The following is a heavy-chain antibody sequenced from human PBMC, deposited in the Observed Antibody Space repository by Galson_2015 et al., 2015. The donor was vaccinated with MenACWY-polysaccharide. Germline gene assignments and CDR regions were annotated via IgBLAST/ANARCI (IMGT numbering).Heavy chain of an antibody. CDR3: AREGGGGGYCSSTSCRGAFDI. CDR2: ISSNGSTV. CDR1: GFTFSDYY. V-gene: IGHV3-11*01. D-gene: IGHD2-2*01. Sequence: SLRLSCAASGFTFSDYYMTWIRQAPGKGLDWVSYISSNGSTVDYADSVKGRFTISRDNAKNSLYLQMSSLRAEDTAVYYWAREGGGGGYCSSTSCRGAFDIWGQGTVVTVSS. J-gene: IGHJ3*02.